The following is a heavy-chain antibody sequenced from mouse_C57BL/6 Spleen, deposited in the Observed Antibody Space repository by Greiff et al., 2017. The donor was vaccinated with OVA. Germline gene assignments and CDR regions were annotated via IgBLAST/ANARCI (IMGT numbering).Heavy chain of an antibody. CDR1: GYAFCSYW. CDR2: IYPGGGDT. D-gene: IGHD1-1*01. Sequence: VQLPQSGAELVKPGASVKISCKASGYAFCSYWMNGVKQRPGKGLEWIEKIYPGGGDTNYNGKFKGKATLTADKSSSTAYMQLRSLTSEDSAVYLCAGGHYYCSSWGQGTTLTVSS. J-gene: IGHJ2*01. CDR3: AGGHYYCSS. V-gene: IGHV1-80*01.